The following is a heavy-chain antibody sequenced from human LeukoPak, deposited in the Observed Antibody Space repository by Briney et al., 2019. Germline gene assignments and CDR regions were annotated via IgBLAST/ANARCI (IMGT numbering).Heavy chain of an antibody. CDR1: GGSISSGGYY. CDR2: IYTSGST. Sequence: SETLSLTCTVSGGSISSGGYYWSWIRQHPGKGLEWIGRIYTSGSTNYNPSLKSRVTMSVDTSKNQFSLKLSSVTAADTAVYYCARESDDSTYRIWGQGTMVTVSS. V-gene: IGHV4-61*02. J-gene: IGHJ3*02. D-gene: IGHD3-22*01. CDR3: ARESDDSTYRI.